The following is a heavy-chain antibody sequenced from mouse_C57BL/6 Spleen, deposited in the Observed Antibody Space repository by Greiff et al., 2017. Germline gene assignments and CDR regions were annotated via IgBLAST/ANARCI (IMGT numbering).Heavy chain of an antibody. CDR3: ARRGYYGSSYWYFDV. J-gene: IGHJ1*03. CDR2: FHPYNDDT. Sequence: QVQLQQSGAELVKPGASVKMSCKASGYTFTTYPIEWMKQNHGKSLEWIGNFHPYNDDTKYNEKFKVKATLTVEKSSSTVYLELSRLTSDDSAVYYCARRGYYGSSYWYFDVWGTGTTVTVSS. D-gene: IGHD1-1*01. V-gene: IGHV1-47*01. CDR1: GYTFTTYP.